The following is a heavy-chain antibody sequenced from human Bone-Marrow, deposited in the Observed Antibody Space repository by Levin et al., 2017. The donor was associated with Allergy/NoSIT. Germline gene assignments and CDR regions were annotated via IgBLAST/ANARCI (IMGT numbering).Heavy chain of an antibody. V-gene: IGHV3-53*01. J-gene: IGHJ4*02. CDR3: ARDGGAALDSPPGY. Sequence: GGSLRLSCAASGFTVSNNYMNWVRQAPGKGLEWVSLIYSGGITHYADSVKGRFTISRDSSKNTLYLQMNSLRVEATGIYYCARDGGAALDSPPGYWGRGTLVTVSS. CDR1: GFTVSNNY. D-gene: IGHD2-15*01. CDR2: IYSGGIT.